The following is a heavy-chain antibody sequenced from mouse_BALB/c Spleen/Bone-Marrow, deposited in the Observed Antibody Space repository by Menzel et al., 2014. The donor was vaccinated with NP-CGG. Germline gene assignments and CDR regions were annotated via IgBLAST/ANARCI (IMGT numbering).Heavy chain of an antibody. Sequence: LVKPGASVKISCKASGYSFTGYYMHWVKQSHGKSLEWIGYISCYNGATSYNQKFKGKATFTVDTSSSTAYMQFNSLTSEDSAVYYCARGDYGDWYFDVWGAGTTVTVSS. D-gene: IGHD2-4*01. J-gene: IGHJ1*01. CDR1: GYSFTGYY. CDR3: ARGDYGDWYFDV. CDR2: ISCYNGAT. V-gene: IGHV1S34*01.